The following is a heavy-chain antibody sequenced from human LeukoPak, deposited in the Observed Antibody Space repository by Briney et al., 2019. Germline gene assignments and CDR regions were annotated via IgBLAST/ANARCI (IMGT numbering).Heavy chain of an antibody. CDR1: GFTFSGAA. CDR3: TRYDSSGYYYGDHAFDI. CDR2: IRSKANSYAT. J-gene: IGHJ3*02. V-gene: IGHV3-73*01. D-gene: IGHD3-22*01. Sequence: GGSLRLSCAASGFTFSGAAMHWGRQASGKGLGWVGRIRSKANSYATAYAASVKGRFTISRDDSKDTAYLQMNSLKTEDTAVYYCTRYDSSGYYYGDHAFDIWGQGTMVTVSS.